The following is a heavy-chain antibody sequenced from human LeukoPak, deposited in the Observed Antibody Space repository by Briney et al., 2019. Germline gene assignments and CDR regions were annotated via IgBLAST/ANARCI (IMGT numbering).Heavy chain of an antibody. Sequence: SETLSLTCTVSGGSISSYYWSWIRQPPGKGLEWIGYIYYSGSTNYNPSLKSRVTLSVDTSKNQFSLKLSSVTAADTAVYYCAREGIAAAPYFDYWGQGTLVTVSS. CDR3: AREGIAAAPYFDY. CDR1: GGSISSYY. V-gene: IGHV4-59*01. CDR2: IYYSGST. J-gene: IGHJ4*02. D-gene: IGHD6-13*01.